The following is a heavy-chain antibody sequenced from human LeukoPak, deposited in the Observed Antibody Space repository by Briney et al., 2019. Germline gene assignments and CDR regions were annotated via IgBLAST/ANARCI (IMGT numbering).Heavy chain of an antibody. CDR3: VKGGHKFDIATLQYYYGLDV. Sequence: PGGTLRLSCVASGIILSDHWMYWVRQGPDRGLAHVLRTDSDDNRTTYADSVKGRFTISRDRAKNTMYLQMNSERAEETAVDYCVKGGHKFDIATLQYYYGLDVWGQGTPVGVSS. CDR2: TDSDDNRT. J-gene: IGHJ6*02. D-gene: IGHD5-12*01. CDR1: GIILSDHW. V-gene: IGHV3-74*03.